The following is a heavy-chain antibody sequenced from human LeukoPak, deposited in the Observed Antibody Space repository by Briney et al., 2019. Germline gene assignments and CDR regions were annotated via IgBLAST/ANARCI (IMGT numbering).Heavy chain of an antibody. CDR1: GLNFSTSG. CDR3: ATETNGRHYDY. CDR2: IGPTGSDR. Sequence: SGGSLRLSCTASGLNFSTSGFNWVRQAPGKGLEWVASIGPTGSDRYHADSIKGRFTISRDSANNFLYLQMNSLRAEDTAVYYCATETNGRHYDYWGQGTLLTVSS. J-gene: IGHJ4*02. D-gene: IGHD1-14*01. V-gene: IGHV3-21*06.